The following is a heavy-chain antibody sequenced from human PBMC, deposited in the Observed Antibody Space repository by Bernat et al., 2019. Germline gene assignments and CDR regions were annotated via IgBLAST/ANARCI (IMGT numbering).Heavy chain of an antibody. Sequence: QVTLKESGPALVKPTQTLTLTCTFSGFSLSTSGMRVSWIRQPPGKALEWLARIDWDNDKFYSTSLKTRLTISKDTSKNQVVLTMTNMDPVDTATYYCARNKGRAEFDYWGQGTLVTVSS. D-gene: IGHD1-26*01. J-gene: IGHJ4*02. CDR1: GFSLSTSGMR. V-gene: IGHV2-70*04. CDR3: ARNKGRAEFDY. CDR2: IDWDNDK.